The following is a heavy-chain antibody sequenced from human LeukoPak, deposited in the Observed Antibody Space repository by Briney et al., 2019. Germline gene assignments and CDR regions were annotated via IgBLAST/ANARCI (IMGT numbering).Heavy chain of an antibody. D-gene: IGHD1-26*01. CDR3: AKDSSSGTYFDY. J-gene: IGHJ4*02. Sequence: LGGSLRLSCAVSGFTFITYDMSWVRQAPGKGLEWVSAISGSGGSTYYADSVKGRFTISRDNSKNTLYLQLKSLRAEDTAVYYCAKDSSSGTYFDYWGQGTLVTVSS. CDR1: GFTFITYD. CDR2: ISGSGGST. V-gene: IGHV3-23*01.